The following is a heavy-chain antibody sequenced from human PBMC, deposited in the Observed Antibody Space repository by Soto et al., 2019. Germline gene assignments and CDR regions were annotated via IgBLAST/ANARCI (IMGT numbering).Heavy chain of an antibody. CDR2: INHSGST. V-gene: IGHV4-34*01. J-gene: IGHJ4*02. CDR3: ARLRYYDFWSGSKNYFDY. Sequence: PSETLSLTCAVYGGSFSGYYWSWIRQPPGKGLEWIGEINHSGSTNYNPSLKSRVTISVDTSKNQFSLKLSSVTAADTAVYYCARLRYYDFWSGSKNYFDYWGQGTLVTVSS. CDR1: GGSFSGYY. D-gene: IGHD3-3*01.